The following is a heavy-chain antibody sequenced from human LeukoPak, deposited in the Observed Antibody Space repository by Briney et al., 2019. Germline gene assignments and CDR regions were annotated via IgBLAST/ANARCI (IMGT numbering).Heavy chain of an antibody. D-gene: IGHD1-7*01. CDR3: ARNSFAELMLLGSAYGMDV. CDR2: IKEDGREK. CDR1: PFTSSGHW. Sequence: GGSLRLSCAASPFTSSGHWMSWVRQAPGKGLEWVANIKEDGREKYYLDSVKGRFTISRDNAKNSLHLQINSLRVEDTAVYYCARNSFAELMLLGSAYGMDVWGQGTTVTVSS. J-gene: IGHJ6*02. V-gene: IGHV3-7*01.